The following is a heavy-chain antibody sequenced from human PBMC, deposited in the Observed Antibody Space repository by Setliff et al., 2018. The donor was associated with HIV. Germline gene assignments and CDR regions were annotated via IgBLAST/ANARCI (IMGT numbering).Heavy chain of an antibody. CDR2: MSPFSGRT. J-gene: IGHJ6*04. V-gene: IGHV1-8*02. CDR1: GYTFTNDD. Sequence: GASVKVSCKASGYTFTNDDINWVRQATGQGLEWMGWMSPFSGRTGYAQKFEGRVTMTRNTSINTAYMELNSLATEDTALYFCVKGGALAGQFFYYMPVWGKGTTVTVSS. D-gene: IGHD6-19*01. CDR3: VKGGALAGQFFYYMPV.